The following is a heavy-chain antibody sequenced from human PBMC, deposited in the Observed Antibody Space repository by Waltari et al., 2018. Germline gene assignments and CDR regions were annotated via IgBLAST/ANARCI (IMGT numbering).Heavy chain of an antibody. D-gene: IGHD1-26*01. V-gene: IGHV7-4-1*02. Sequence: QVQLAQPGSELKKPGASVKVSCKASGYTFTSYAINWVRQAPGQGLEWMGWINTNTGNPTYAQGFTGRFAVSLDTSVSTAYLQISSLKAEDTAVYYCARERRVYSGTYLHAFEIWGQGTMVTVSS. CDR3: ARERRVYSGTYLHAFEI. CDR1: GYTFTSYA. J-gene: IGHJ3*02. CDR2: INTNTGNP.